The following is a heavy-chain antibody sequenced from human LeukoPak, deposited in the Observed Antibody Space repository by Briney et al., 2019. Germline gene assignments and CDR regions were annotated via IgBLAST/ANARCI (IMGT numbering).Heavy chain of an antibody. V-gene: IGHV3-21*01. Sequence: GGSLRLSCAASGFTFSSYSMNWVRQAPGKGLEWVSSISSSSSYISYADSVKGRFTICRDNAKNSLYLQMNSLRAEDTAVYYCATLDGYTDYWGQGTLVTVSS. CDR2: ISSSSSYI. CDR1: GFTFSSYS. D-gene: IGHD5-24*01. CDR3: ATLDGYTDY. J-gene: IGHJ4*02.